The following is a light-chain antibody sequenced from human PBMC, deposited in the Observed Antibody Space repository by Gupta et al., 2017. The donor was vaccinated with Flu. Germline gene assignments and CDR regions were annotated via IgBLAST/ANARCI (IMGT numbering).Light chain of an antibody. V-gene: IGKV3-11*01. CDR1: QSVSTY. J-gene: IGKJ2*01. CDR2: DTS. CDR3: QQRSDLPMST. Sequence: EIVLTQSPATLSLSPGERAILSCRASQSVSTYLAWYQQKPCQAPRLLMYDTSKRVAGIPARFSGSGSGTDFTLTISTLEPEDFAVYYCQQRSDLPMSTLGQGTRLEIK.